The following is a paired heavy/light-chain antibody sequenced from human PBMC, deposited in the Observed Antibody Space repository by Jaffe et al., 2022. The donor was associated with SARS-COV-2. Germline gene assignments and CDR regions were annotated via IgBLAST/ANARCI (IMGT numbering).Heavy chain of an antibody. CDR1: GGAISSGGHY. D-gene: IGHD3-22*01. CDR2: IYDNVNT. CDR3: ARDLHTYYYERSGYDNAFDI. Sequence: QVQLQESGPGLVKPSQTLSLICTVSGGAISSGGHYWSWIRQVPGKGLEWIGYIYDNVNTQYNPSLKSRITISVDTSKNQFSLKLTSVTAADTAVYYCARDLHTYYYERSGYDNAFDIWGQGTMVTVSS. V-gene: IGHV4-31*03. J-gene: IGHJ3*02.
Light chain of an antibody. V-gene: IGKV1-12*01. Sequence: DIQLTQSPSSVSASVGDRVTITCRASQGIRSWLTWYQQKPGKAPKLLISLTSSLHSGVPSRFSGSGSGTEFTLTISGLQPEDFATYYCQQANSFPLTFGQGTRLEIK. CDR3: QQANSFPLT. CDR2: LTS. CDR1: QGIRSW. J-gene: IGKJ5*01.